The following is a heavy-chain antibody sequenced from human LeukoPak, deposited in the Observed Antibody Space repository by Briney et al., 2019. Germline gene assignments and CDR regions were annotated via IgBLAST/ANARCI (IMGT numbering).Heavy chain of an antibody. CDR1: GGSISSSNW. V-gene: IGHV4-4*02. Sequence: SETLSLTCAVSGGSISSSNWWSWVRQPPGKGLEWIGEIYHSGSTNYNPSLKGRVTISVDTSKSQFSLRLSSVTAADTAVYYCARHVLYYDSDFSAWGMDVWGQGTTVTVSS. CDR3: ARHVLYYDSDFSAWGMDV. J-gene: IGHJ6*02. CDR2: IYHSGST. D-gene: IGHD3-16*01.